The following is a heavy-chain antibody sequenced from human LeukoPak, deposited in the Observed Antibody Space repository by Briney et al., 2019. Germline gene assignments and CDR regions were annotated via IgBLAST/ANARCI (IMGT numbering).Heavy chain of an antibody. CDR3: AKDGRLLWFGELLSPAWFDP. CDR1: GFTFSSYG. CDR2: ISGSGGST. V-gene: IGHV3-23*01. J-gene: IGHJ5*02. Sequence: GGTLRLSCAASGFTFSSYGMSWVRQAPGKGLEWVSAISGSGGSTYYADSVKGRFTISRDNSKNTLYLQMNSLRAEDTAVYYCAKDGRLLWFGELLSPAWFDPWGQGTLVTVSS. D-gene: IGHD3-10*01.